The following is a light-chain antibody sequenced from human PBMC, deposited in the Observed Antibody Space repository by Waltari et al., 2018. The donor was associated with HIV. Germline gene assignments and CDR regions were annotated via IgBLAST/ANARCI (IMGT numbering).Light chain of an antibody. J-gene: IGLJ3*02. CDR2: RND. V-gene: IGLV1-47*01. CDR1: LSTPCVNF. CDR3: STWDNSLSHWV. Sequence: HSVLTQPPSASGTPGQNIPILSPGPLSTPCVNFLSRYQHRPGTAPRLLIYRNDQRPSGVPDRFSGSKSVTSASLAISGLRSEDEADYHCSTWDNSLSHWVFGGGTKVTVL.